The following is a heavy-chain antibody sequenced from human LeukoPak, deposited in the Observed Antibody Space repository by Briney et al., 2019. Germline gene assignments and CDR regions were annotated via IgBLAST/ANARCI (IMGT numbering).Heavy chain of an antibody. CDR1: GGSISSYY. Sequence: SETLSLTCTVSGGSISSYYWSWIRQPPGKGLEWIGYIYYSGSTNHNPSLKSRVTISVDTSKNQFSLKLSSVTAADTAVYFCAGGGWSFDAFDFWGQGTMVTVSS. CDR3: AGGGWSFDAFDF. CDR2: IYYSGST. J-gene: IGHJ3*01. D-gene: IGHD6-19*01. V-gene: IGHV4-59*08.